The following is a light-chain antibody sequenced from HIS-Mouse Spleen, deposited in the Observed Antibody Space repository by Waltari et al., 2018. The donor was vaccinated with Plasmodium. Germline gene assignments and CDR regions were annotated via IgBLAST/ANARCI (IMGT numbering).Light chain of an antibody. J-gene: IGLJ1*01. CDR1: KLGDKY. CDR2: QDS. V-gene: IGLV3-1*01. Sequence: SYELTQPPSVSVSPGQTASITCSGDKLGDKYACWYQQKPGQSPVLVIYQDSKRPSGIAERFCGSNAGNTAALTISGTQAMDEADYYCQAWDSSTDYVFGTGTKVTVL. CDR3: QAWDSSTDYV.